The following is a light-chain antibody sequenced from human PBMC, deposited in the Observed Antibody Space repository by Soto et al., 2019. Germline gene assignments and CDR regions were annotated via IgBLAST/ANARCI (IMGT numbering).Light chain of an antibody. CDR1: QSISSW. J-gene: IGKJ2*01. CDR2: DAS. CDR3: QQYNSYQYT. V-gene: IGKV1-5*01. Sequence: DIQMTQSPSTLSASVGDRVTITCRASQSISSWLAWYQQKPGKVPKLQIYDASSLESGVPSRFSGSGSGTEFTLTISSLRPDDFATYYCQQYNSYQYTFGQGTKVDI.